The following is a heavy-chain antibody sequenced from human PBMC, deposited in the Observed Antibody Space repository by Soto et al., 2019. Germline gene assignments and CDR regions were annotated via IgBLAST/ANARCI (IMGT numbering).Heavy chain of an antibody. CDR1: GFTFSSYW. D-gene: IGHD3-3*01. Sequence: PGGSLRLSCAASGFTFSSYWMHWVRQAPGKGLEWVAVISYDGSNKYYADSVKGRFTISRDNSKNTLYLQMNSLRAEDTAVYYCAKSRYDFWSGYPNYYYYGMDVWGQGTTVTVSS. V-gene: IGHV3-30*18. CDR2: ISYDGSNK. J-gene: IGHJ6*02. CDR3: AKSRYDFWSGYPNYYYYGMDV.